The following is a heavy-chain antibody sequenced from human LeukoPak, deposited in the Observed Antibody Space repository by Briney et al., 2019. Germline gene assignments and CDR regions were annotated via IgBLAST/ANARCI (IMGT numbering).Heavy chain of an antibody. CDR2: IYYSGST. CDR1: GGSISSYY. J-gene: IGHJ3*02. Sequence: SETLSLTCTVSGGSISSYYWSWIRQPPGKGLEWIGSIYYSGSTYYNPSLKSRVTISVDTSKNQFSLKLSSVTAADTAVYYCARDLGRGGSNAFDIWSQGTMVTVSS. D-gene: IGHD1-26*01. V-gene: IGHV4-59*12. CDR3: ARDLGRGGSNAFDI.